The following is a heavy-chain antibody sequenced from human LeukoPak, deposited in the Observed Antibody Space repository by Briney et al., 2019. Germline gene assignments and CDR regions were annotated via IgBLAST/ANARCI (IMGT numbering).Heavy chain of an antibody. V-gene: IGHV4-61*02. CDR1: GGSISSGSYY. Sequence: SETLSLTCTVSGGSISSGSYYWSWIRQPAGKGLEWIGRIYTSGSTNYNPSLKSRVTISVDTSKNQFSLKLSSVTAADTAVYYCARRHYYDSSGYYEGGLFDYWGQGTLVTVSS. CDR3: ARRHYYDSSGYYEGGLFDY. J-gene: IGHJ4*02. D-gene: IGHD3-22*01. CDR2: IYTSGST.